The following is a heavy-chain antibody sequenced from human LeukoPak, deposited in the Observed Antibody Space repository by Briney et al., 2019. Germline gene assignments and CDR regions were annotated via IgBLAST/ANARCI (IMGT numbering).Heavy chain of an antibody. V-gene: IGHV1/OR15-1*04. CDR2: INPNSGGT. Sequence: ASVKVSCKASGYIFTDYYMHWVRQAPGQELGWMGRINPNSGGTNYAQKFQGRVTMTRNTSISTAYMELSSLRSEDTAVYYCARLLLGYYYYMDVWGKGTTVTVSS. CDR3: ARLLLGYYYYMDV. CDR1: GYIFTDYY. J-gene: IGHJ6*03. D-gene: IGHD2-21*01.